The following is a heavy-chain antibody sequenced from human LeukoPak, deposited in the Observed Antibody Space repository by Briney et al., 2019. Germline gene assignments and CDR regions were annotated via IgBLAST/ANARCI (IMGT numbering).Heavy chain of an antibody. J-gene: IGHJ4*02. Sequence: AGSLSLTCAASGFDLNDYTMNWVRQAPGKGLECVALINWKGERTYYAESVRSRFIISRDISRDSLYLQMDSLRSEDTAFYYCTRDSEPRREAAAGLDHWGQGTLVTVSS. V-gene: IGHV3-43*01. D-gene: IGHD6-13*01. CDR3: TRDSEPRREAAAGLDH. CDR2: INWKGERT. CDR1: GFDLNDYT.